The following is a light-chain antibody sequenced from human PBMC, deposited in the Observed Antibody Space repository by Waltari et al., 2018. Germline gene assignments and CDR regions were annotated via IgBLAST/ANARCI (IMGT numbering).Light chain of an antibody. CDR3: AAWDDSLSGRV. CDR2: RNN. J-gene: IGLJ3*02. CDR1: SSNIGSNY. Sequence: QSVLTQPPSASGTPGQRVTISCSGSSSNIGSNYVYWYQQLPGTAHKLIIYRNNQRPSGVPDLVSGSQSGTSASLAISGLRSEDEADYYCAAWDDSLSGRVFGGGTKLTVL. V-gene: IGLV1-47*01.